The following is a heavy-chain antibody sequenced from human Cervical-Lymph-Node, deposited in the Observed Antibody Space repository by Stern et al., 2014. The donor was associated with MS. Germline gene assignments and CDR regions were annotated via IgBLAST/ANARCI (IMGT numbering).Heavy chain of an antibody. D-gene: IGHD2-15*01. V-gene: IGHV1-18*01. CDR2: ISGHSGDT. J-gene: IGHJ5*02. Sequence: VQLVQSEAEVKKPGASVKVSCKPSGYIFTSYGIAWVRQAPGQGLEWMGWISGHSGDTKYAQKFQDRVTLTTDTSTTTVYMEMRSLKSDDTAVYYCVRELGGGWFDRWGQGTLVTVSP. CDR3: VRELGGGWFDR. CDR1: GYIFTSYG.